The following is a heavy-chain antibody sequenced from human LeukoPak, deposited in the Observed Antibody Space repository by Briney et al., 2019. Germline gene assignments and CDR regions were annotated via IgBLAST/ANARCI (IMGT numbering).Heavy chain of an antibody. D-gene: IGHD1-26*01. CDR3: ARFSWELLLAYYYYMDV. Sequence: SETLSLTCAVYGGSFSGYYWSWIRQPPGKGLEWIGEINHSGSTNYNPSLKSRVTISVDTSKNQFSLKLSSVTAADTAVYYCARFSWELLLAYYYYMDVWGKGTTVTISS. CDR1: GGSFSGYY. J-gene: IGHJ6*03. V-gene: IGHV4-34*01. CDR2: INHSGST.